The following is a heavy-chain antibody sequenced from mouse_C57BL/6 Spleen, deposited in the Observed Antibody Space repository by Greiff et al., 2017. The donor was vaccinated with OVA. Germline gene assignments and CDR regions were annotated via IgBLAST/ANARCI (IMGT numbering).Heavy chain of an antibody. CDR3: ANHYYGSSSFDY. CDR2: IYPGDGDT. D-gene: IGHD1-1*01. CDR1: GYAFSSSW. J-gene: IGHJ2*01. V-gene: IGHV1-82*01. Sequence: QVQLKESGPELVKPGASVKISCKASGYAFSSSWMNWVKQRPGKGLEWIGRIYPGDGDTNYNGKFKGKATLTADKSSSTAYMQLSSLTSEDSAVYFCANHYYGSSSFDYWGQGTTLTVSS.